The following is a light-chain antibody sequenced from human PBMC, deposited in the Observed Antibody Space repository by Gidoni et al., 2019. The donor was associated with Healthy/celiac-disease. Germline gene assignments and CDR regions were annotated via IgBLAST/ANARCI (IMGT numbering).Light chain of an antibody. J-gene: IGKJ5*01. V-gene: IGKV3-11*01. CDR1: QSVSSY. Sequence: EIVLTQSPATLSFSPGERATLSCRASQSVSSYLAWYQQNPGQAPRLLIYDASNRATGIPARFSGSESGTDFTLTISSLEPEVFAVYYCQQRSNWPPITFGQGKRLEIK. CDR2: DAS. CDR3: QQRSNWPPIT.